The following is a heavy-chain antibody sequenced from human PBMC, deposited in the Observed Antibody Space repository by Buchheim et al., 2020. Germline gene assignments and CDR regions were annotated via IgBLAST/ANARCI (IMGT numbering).Heavy chain of an antibody. V-gene: IGHV3-30*18. Sequence: QVQLVESGGGVVQPGRSLRLSCAASGFTFSSYGMHWVRQAPGKGLEWVAVISYDGSNKYYADSVKGRFTISRDNSKNTLYLQMNSLRAEDTAVYYCAKRVDTAMANYYYYGMGVWGQGTT. J-gene: IGHJ6*02. D-gene: IGHD5-18*01. CDR2: ISYDGSNK. CDR1: GFTFSSYG. CDR3: AKRVDTAMANYYYYGMGV.